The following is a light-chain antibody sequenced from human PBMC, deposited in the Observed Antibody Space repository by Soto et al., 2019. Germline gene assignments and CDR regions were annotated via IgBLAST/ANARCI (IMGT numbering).Light chain of an antibody. CDR2: GAS. CDR1: QSVSSTS. Sequence: EIVLTQSPGTLSLSPGERATLSCRASQSVSSTSLAWYQQKPGQAPRLLIYGASTRATGIPDRFSGSGSGTDFTLTIGRLEPEDFAVYYCQQFGSLGTFGQGTKVDIK. J-gene: IGKJ1*01. CDR3: QQFGSLGT. V-gene: IGKV3-20*01.